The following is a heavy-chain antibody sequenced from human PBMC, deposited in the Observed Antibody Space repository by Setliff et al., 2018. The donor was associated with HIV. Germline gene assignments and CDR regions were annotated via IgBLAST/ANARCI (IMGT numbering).Heavy chain of an antibody. D-gene: IGHD5-12*01. V-gene: IGHV1-24*01. CDR3: ATRIRDGHRGYGYFDF. J-gene: IGHJ4*02. CDR2: FGPEDNKI. CDR1: GYTVTELS. Sequence: GASVKVSCQVSGYTVTELSINWVRQAPGKGPEWMGGFGPEDNKIVYAQKFQGRVTTTEDTSTDTAYMELSSLRPEDTAVYYCATRIRDGHRGYGYFDFWGQGTLVTVSS.